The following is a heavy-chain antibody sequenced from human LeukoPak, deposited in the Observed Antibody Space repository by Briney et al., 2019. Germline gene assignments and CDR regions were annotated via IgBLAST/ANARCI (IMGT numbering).Heavy chain of an antibody. CDR2: ITYDGTDK. Sequence: GGSLRLSCAASGLTFSSYGMHWVRQAPGKGLEWVALITYDGTDKYYADSVKGRFTISRDNSKNTLNLQMDSLRPEDTAAYYCAKDQGGYYGSGSYSPLDYWGQGTLVTVSS. J-gene: IGHJ4*02. V-gene: IGHV3-30*18. D-gene: IGHD3-10*01. CDR1: GLTFSSYG. CDR3: AKDQGGYYGSGSYSPLDY.